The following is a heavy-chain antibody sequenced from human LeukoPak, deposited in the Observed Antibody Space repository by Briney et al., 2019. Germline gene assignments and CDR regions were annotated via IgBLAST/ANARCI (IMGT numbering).Heavy chain of an antibody. V-gene: IGHV4-61*02. CDR2: LYTSGST. Sequence: SGTLSLTCTVSGGSISSGSYYWSWIRQPAGKGLEWIGRLYTSGSTNYNPSLKSRVIISVDTSKNQFSLKLSSVTAADTAMYYCARRVSGYCSSTSCYGYYYYYMDVWGKGTTVTISS. CDR3: ARRVSGYCSSTSCYGYYYYYMDV. D-gene: IGHD2-2*01. CDR1: GGSISSGSYY. J-gene: IGHJ6*03.